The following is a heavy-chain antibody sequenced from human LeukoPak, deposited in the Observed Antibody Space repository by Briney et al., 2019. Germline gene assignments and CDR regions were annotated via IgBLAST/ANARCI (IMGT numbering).Heavy chain of an antibody. D-gene: IGHD1-7*01. Sequence: ASVKVSCKASGYTFTGYYMHWVRQAPGQGLEWMGWINPNSGGTNYAQKFQGRVTMTRDTSISTAYMELSRLRSEDTAVYYCERSNGITGTQPHYWDKGTLVTVSS. CDR2: INPNSGGT. CDR3: ERSNGITGTQPHY. J-gene: IGHJ4*02. V-gene: IGHV1-2*02. CDR1: GYTFTGYY.